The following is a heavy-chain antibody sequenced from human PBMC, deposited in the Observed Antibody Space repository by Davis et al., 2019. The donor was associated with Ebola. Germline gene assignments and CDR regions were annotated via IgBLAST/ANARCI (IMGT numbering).Heavy chain of an antibody. CDR1: GASISSSY. J-gene: IGHJ5*02. V-gene: IGHV4-59*01. CDR2: VHYSGST. CDR3: ARGGVNWFDP. Sequence: SETLSLTCTVSGASISSSYWSWIRQPPGKGLDWIGYVHYSGSTNYNPSLKSRLSMSVDTSKNQFSLKLSSVSAADAAIYYCARGGVNWFDPWGQRILVTVSS.